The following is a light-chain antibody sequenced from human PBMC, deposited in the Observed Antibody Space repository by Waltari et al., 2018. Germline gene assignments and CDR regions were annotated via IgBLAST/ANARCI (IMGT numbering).Light chain of an antibody. CDR1: SSRFVTYHP. CDR2: EGT. V-gene: IGLV2-23*01. CDR3: CSKGGTTSRYV. Sequence: QSGLTQPPSVSGSPGQSVTIPCTGGSSRFVTYHPVPWYQQHPGKAPKLLIYEGTTRPSGISTRVSASTSGNMASLTISGLQAEDEADYYCCSKGGTTSRYVFGSGTKVIVL. J-gene: IGLJ1*01.